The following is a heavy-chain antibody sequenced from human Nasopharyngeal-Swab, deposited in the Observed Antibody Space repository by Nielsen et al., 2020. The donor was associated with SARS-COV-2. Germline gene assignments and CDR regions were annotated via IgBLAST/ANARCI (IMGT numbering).Heavy chain of an antibody. CDR3: AKKDKLQHLDAFDI. D-gene: IGHD6-13*01. V-gene: IGHV4-39*01. J-gene: IGHJ3*02. Sequence: SETLSLTCTVSGCSISRSSYYWGWIRQPPGKGLEWIGSIYYSGSTYYNPSLKSRVTISVDTSKNQFSLRLSSVTAADTAVYYCAKKDKLQHLDAFDIWGQVTVVTVSS. CDR1: GCSISRSSYY. CDR2: IYYSGST.